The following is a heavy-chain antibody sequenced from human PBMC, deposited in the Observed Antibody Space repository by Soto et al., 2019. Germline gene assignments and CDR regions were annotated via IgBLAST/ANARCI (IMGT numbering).Heavy chain of an antibody. Sequence: QVQLVQSGAEVKKPGASVKVSCKVSGYTLTELSMHWVRQAPGKGLEWIGGFDPEDGETIYAQKFQGRVTMNEDTSTDTAYMELRSLRSEDTAVYYCATGPVAEATGHFDWLLFPGLRFDYWAQGTLVTVSS. CDR3: ATGPVAEATGHFDWLLFPGLRFDY. CDR1: GYTLTELS. J-gene: IGHJ4*02. D-gene: IGHD3-9*01. V-gene: IGHV1-24*01. CDR2: FDPEDGET.